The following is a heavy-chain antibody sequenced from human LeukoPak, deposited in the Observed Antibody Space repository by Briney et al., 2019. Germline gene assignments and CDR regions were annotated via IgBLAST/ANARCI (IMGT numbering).Heavy chain of an antibody. V-gene: IGHV3-23*01. Sequence: GGSLRLSCAASGFTFSSYSMSWVRQAPGKGLEWVSAISGSGGSTYYADSVKGRFTISRDNSKNTLYLQMNSLRAEDTAVYYCAKDRDFDWLLSFDYWGQGTLVTVSS. CDR1: GFTFSSYS. D-gene: IGHD3-9*01. CDR3: AKDRDFDWLLSFDY. J-gene: IGHJ4*02. CDR2: ISGSGGST.